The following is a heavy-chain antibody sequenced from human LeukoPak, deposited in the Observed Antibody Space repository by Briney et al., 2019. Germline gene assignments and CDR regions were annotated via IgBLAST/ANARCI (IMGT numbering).Heavy chain of an antibody. CDR1: GGSNSSYY. V-gene: IGHV4-59*08. CDR2: IYYSGST. Sequence: SETLSLTCTVSGGSNSSYYWSWIRQPPGKGLEWIGYIYYSGSTNYNPSLKSRVTISVDTSKNQFSLKLSTVTAADTAVYYCARHSDYYDSSGPIDYWGQGTLVTVSS. D-gene: IGHD3-22*01. CDR3: ARHSDYYDSSGPIDY. J-gene: IGHJ4*02.